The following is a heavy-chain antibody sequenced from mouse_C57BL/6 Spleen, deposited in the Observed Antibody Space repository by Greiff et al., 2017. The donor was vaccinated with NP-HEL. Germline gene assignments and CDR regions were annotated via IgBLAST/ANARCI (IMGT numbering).Heavy chain of an antibody. CDR3: ARLSFDY. J-gene: IGHJ2*01. Sequence: VQLQQSGPELVKPGASVKISCKASGYAFSSSWMNWVKQRPGKGLEWIGRIYPGDGDTNYNGKFKGKATLTADKSSSTAYMQLRSLTSEDSAVYFCARLSFDYWGQGTTLTVSS. CDR2: IYPGDGDT. V-gene: IGHV1-82*01. CDR1: GYAFSSSW.